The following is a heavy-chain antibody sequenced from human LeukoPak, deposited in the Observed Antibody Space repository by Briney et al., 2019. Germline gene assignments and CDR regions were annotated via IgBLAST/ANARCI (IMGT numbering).Heavy chain of an antibody. D-gene: IGHD6-25*01. CDR1: GGSISSYY. CDR2: IYYSGST. CDR3: ARMPAGSDDAFDI. J-gene: IGHJ3*02. V-gene: IGHV4-59*08. Sequence: SQTLSLTCTVSGGSISSYYWSWIRQPPGKGLEWIGYIYYSGSTNYNPSLKSRVTISVDTSKNQFSLKLSSVTAADTAVYYCARMPAGSDDAFDIWGQGTMVTVSS.